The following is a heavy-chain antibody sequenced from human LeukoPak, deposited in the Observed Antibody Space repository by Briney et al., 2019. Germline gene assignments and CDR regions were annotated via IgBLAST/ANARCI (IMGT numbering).Heavy chain of an antibody. CDR2: ISGSGGST. V-gene: IGHV3-23*01. J-gene: IGHJ4*02. CDR3: ATSRYGDYGVYFDY. CDR1: GFTFSSYA. Sequence: GGSLRLSCAAPGFTFSSYAMSWVRQAPGKGLEWVSAISGSGGSTYYADSVKGRFTISRDNSKNTLYLQMNSLRAEDTAVYYCATSRYGDYGVYFDYWGQGTLVTVSS. D-gene: IGHD4-17*01.